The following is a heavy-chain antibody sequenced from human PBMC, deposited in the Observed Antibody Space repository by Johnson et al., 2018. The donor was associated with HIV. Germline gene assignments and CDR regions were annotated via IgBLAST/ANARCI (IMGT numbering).Heavy chain of an antibody. CDR3: TTDYHVVFGGFDI. D-gene: IGHD4-23*01. CDR1: GFNVISYG. V-gene: IGHV3-30*19. Sequence: QVQLVESGGGVVQPGGSLRLSCAASGFNVISYGMDWVRQAPGKGLEWVAVISYDGSNKYYADSVKGRFTISRDNSKNTLYLQMNSLKTEDTAVYYCTTDYHVVFGGFDIWGQGTMVTVSS. CDR2: ISYDGSNK. J-gene: IGHJ3*02.